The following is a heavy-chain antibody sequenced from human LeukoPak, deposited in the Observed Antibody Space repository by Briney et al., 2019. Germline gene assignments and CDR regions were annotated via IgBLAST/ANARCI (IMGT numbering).Heavy chain of an antibody. CDR1: GFTFSSYA. J-gene: IGHJ4*02. V-gene: IGHV3-23*01. Sequence: GGSLRLSCAASGFTFSSYAMSWVRQAPGKGLEWVSAISGSGGSTYYVDSVKGRFTISRDNSKNTLYLQMNSLRAEDTAVYYCAKGTFGGSYAGFDYWGQGTLVTASS. CDR3: AKGTFGGSYAGFDY. D-gene: IGHD3-16*01. CDR2: ISGSGGST.